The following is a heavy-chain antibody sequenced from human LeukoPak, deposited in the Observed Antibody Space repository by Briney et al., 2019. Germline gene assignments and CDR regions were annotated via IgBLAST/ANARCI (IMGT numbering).Heavy chain of an antibody. CDR2: IYYSGST. J-gene: IGHJ3*02. CDR3: ACVGELDAFDI. V-gene: IGHV4-59*01. D-gene: IGHD3-10*01. CDR1: GGSISSYY. Sequence: TSETLSLTCTVSGGSISSYYWSWIRQPPGKGLEWIGYIYYSGSTNYNPSLKSRVTIPVDTSKNQFSLKLSSVTAADTAVYYCACVGELDAFDIWGQGTMVTVSS.